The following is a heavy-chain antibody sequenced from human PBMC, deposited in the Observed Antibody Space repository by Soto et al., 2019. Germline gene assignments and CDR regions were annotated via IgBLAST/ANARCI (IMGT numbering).Heavy chain of an antibody. V-gene: IGHV4-59*12. CDR2: IYYSGST. CDR3: ARMTSVLRYFDWLTPKGMDV. Sequence: SETLSLTCTVSGGSISSYYWSWIRQPPGKGLDWIGYIYYSGSTNYNPSLKSRVTISVDTSKNQFSLKLSSVTAADTAVYYCARMTSVLRYFDWLTPKGMDVWGQGTTVTVSS. D-gene: IGHD3-9*01. CDR1: GGSISSYY. J-gene: IGHJ6*02.